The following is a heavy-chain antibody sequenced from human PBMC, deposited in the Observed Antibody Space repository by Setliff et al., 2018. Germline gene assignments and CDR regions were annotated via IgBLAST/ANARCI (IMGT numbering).Heavy chain of an antibody. D-gene: IGHD3-9*01. J-gene: IGHJ2*01. CDR2: INGGNGNT. CDR3: AREVYDISTGYSYWYFVL. V-gene: IGHV1-3*01. Sequence: ASVKVSCKDSGYTFTSYALHWLRQAPGQRLEWMTYINGGNGNTHYSQQFRGRVTVTRDTSASTVFMELSTLSSEDTAVYYCAREVYDISTGYSYWYFVLWGRGTLVTVSS. CDR1: GYTFTSYA.